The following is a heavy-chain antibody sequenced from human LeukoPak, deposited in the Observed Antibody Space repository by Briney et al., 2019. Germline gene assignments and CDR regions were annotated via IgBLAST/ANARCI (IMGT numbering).Heavy chain of an antibody. D-gene: IGHD1-1*01. V-gene: IGHV4-59*01. CDR2: IYYSGST. J-gene: IGHJ6*04. Sequence: SETLSLTCTVSGGSISSYYWTWIRQPPGKGLEWVGYIYYSGSTNYNPSLKSRVTISVDMSKSQLSLTLTSVTAADTAVYYCARVPSIRYNYHGMDVWGKGTTVTVSS. CDR1: GGSISSYY. CDR3: ARVPSIRYNYHGMDV.